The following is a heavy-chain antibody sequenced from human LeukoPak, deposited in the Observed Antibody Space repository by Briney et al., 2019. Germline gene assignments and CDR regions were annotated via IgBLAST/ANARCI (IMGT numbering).Heavy chain of an antibody. V-gene: IGHV1-69*01. Sequence: GSSVKVSCKASGGTFSSYAISWVRQAPGQGLEWMGGIIPIFGKTSYAQKFQGRVTITADESTSTAYMELSSLRSDDTAVYYCARVAEKGYQYYYFMDVWGKGTTVIISS. CDR1: GGTFSSYA. CDR3: ARVAEKGYQYYYFMDV. J-gene: IGHJ6*03. CDR2: IIPIFGKT. D-gene: IGHD3-16*02.